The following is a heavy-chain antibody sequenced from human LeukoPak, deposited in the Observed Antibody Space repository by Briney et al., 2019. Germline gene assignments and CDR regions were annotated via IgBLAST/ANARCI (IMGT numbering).Heavy chain of an antibody. D-gene: IGHD2-21*01. CDR3: VRDLWGDRDSYFDD. Sequence: GGSLRLSCAASGLTFSSYEMNWVRQAPGKGLEWVSYISTSVNIKYYADSVKGRFTISRDNAKNTLYLQMNSLRAEDTAVYYCVRDLWGDRDSYFDDWGQGTLVTVSA. J-gene: IGHJ4*02. CDR1: GLTFSSYE. V-gene: IGHV3-48*03. CDR2: ISTSVNIK.